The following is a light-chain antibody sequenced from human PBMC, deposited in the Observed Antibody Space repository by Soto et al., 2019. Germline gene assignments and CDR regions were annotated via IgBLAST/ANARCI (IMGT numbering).Light chain of an antibody. CDR2: GAS. V-gene: IGKV3-15*01. J-gene: IGKJ1*01. CDR1: QSVSSN. Sequence: EIVMTQSPATLSASPGERATLSCRASQSVSSNLAWYQQKPGQAPRLLIYGASTRATGIPARFSGSGSGTEFTLTISSLQSEDFAVYYCQQYNNWPSTWTFGQGTKVDIK. CDR3: QQYNNWPSTWT.